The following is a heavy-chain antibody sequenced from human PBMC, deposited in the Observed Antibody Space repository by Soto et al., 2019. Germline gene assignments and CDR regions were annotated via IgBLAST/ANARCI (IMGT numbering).Heavy chain of an antibody. CDR3: ARCMLTASQSTGMDV. Sequence: EVQLVESGGGLVQPGGSLRLSCAASGFTFSSHAMNWVRQAPGKGLEWVSYISSSTSTIYYADSVKGRFTISRDNAKNVLYLEMNSLSVADTAVYYCARCMLTASQSTGMDVWGQGTTVTVSS. CDR2: ISSSTSTI. J-gene: IGHJ6*02. V-gene: IGHV3-48*01. CDR1: GFTFSSHA. D-gene: IGHD2-8*01.